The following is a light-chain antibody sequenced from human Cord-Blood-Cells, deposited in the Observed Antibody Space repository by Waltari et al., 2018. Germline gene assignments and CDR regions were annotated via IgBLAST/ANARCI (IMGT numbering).Light chain of an antibody. J-gene: IGLJ3*02. CDR3: SSYAGSNNLV. Sequence: QSALTQSPSASGSPGQSVTISCTGTSSDVGGYNYVSWYQQHPGKAPKLMIYAVSKRPSGVPDRFSGSKSGNTASLTVSGLQAEDEADYYCSSYAGSNNLVFGGGTKLTVL. CDR1: SSDVGGYNY. V-gene: IGLV2-8*01. CDR2: AVS.